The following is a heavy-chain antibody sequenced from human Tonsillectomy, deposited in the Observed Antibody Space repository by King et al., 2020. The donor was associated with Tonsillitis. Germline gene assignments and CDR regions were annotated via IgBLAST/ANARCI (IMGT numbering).Heavy chain of an antibody. Sequence: VQLVESGGEVKKPGASVKVSCQASGYTFTSYHISWVRQAPGQGLEWMGWISSYNGNTNYAQKLQGRVTMTTDTSTRTAYMELRSLRSDDTAVYYCARVGDGYNTERIHAYWGQGTLVSVSS. V-gene: IGHV1-18*01. CDR3: ARVGDGYNTERIHAY. J-gene: IGHJ4*02. CDR1: GYTFTSYH. CDR2: ISSYNGNT. D-gene: IGHD5-24*01.